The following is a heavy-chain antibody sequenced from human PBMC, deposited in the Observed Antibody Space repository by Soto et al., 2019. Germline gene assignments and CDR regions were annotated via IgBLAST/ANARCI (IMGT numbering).Heavy chain of an antibody. Sequence: ASVRVSCKASGYTFTGYYIHWVGQAPLQGLEWMGCINPNSGGTNYAQKFQGRVTMTRDTSISTAYMELSRLRSDDTAVYYCAREGGYDLYYYCYGMEVWGQGTPVTVSS. CDR3: AREGGYDLYYYCYGMEV. J-gene: IGHJ6*01. D-gene: IGHD5-12*01. CDR1: GYTFTGYY. CDR2: INPNSGGT. V-gene: IGHV1-2*02.